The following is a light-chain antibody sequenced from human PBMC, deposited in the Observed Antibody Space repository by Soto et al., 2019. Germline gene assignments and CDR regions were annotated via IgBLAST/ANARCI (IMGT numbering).Light chain of an antibody. J-gene: IGKJ1*01. V-gene: IGKV3-20*01. CDR2: RAS. CDR1: QSINNYF. CDR3: QQYTNAPRT. Sequence: EIVLTQSPGTLSLSPGETATLSCRASQSINNYFLAWHQQRPGQAPRLLIFRASQRASGIPDRFRGIGSGTDFTLTITRLEPEDFAVYYCQQYTNAPRTFGQGTKVEIK.